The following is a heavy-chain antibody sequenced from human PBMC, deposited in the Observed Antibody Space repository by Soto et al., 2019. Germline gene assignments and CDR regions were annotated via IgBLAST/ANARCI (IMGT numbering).Heavy chain of an antibody. CDR1: GFAFSSYA. Sequence: PGGSLRLSCAASGFAFSSYAMSWVRQAPGKGLEWVSAISGSGGSTYYADSVKGRFTISRDNSKNTLYLQMNSLRAEDTAVYYCAKDSLVPRYYYDSSGYYTFLDYWGQGTLVTVSS. CDR3: AKDSLVPRYYYDSSGYYTFLDY. CDR2: ISGSGGST. J-gene: IGHJ4*02. D-gene: IGHD3-22*01. V-gene: IGHV3-23*01.